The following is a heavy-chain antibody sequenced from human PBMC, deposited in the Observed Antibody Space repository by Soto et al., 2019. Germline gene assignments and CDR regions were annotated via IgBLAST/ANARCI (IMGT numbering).Heavy chain of an antibody. J-gene: IGHJ4*02. CDR2: ISYDGSNK. CDR1: GFTFSSYA. V-gene: IGHV3-30-3*01. CDR3: ARDQGLIAAAVYFY. Sequence: PGGSLRLSCAASGFTFSSYAMHWVRQAPGKGLEWVAVISYDGSNKYYADSVKGRFTISRDNSKNTLYLQMNSLRAEDTAVYYCARDQGLIAAAVYFYWGQGTLVTVSS. D-gene: IGHD6-13*01.